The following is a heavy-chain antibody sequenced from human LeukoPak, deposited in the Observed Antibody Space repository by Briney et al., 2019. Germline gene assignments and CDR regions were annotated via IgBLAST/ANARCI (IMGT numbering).Heavy chain of an antibody. J-gene: IGHJ6*03. CDR2: INHSGST. Sequence: SETLSLTCAVYGGSFSGYYWSWIRQPPGKGLEWIGEINHSGSTNYNPSLKSRVTISVDTSKNQFSLKLSSVTAADTAVYYCARGLRPLYYYYYYMDVWGKGTTVTVSS. CDR3: ARGLRPLYYYYYYMDV. V-gene: IGHV4-34*01. CDR1: GGSFSGYY.